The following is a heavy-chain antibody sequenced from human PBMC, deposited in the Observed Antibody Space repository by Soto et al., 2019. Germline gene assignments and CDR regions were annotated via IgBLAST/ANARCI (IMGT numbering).Heavy chain of an antibody. CDR1: GDSVSGNSAA. D-gene: IGHD3-22*01. V-gene: IGHV6-1*01. Sequence: QTLSLTCAISGDSVSGNSAAWNWIRQSPSRGLEWLGRTYYRSKWYNDYAVSVKSRITVTPDTSKNQFSLKLISVTAADTAVYYCARSGRSGYYYYYGMDVWGQGTTVTVSS. CDR3: ARSGRSGYYYYYGMDV. J-gene: IGHJ6*02. CDR2: TYYRSKWYN.